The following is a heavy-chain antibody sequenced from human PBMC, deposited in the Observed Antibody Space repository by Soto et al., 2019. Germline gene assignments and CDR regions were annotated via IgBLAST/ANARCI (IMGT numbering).Heavy chain of an antibody. CDR2: ISGTGRVT. D-gene: IGHD3-9*01. V-gene: IGHV3-23*01. Sequence: EVQLLESGGGLVQPGGSLKLSCAASEFTFSSYAMSWVRQAPGKGLEWVSGISGTGRVTNYAESVKGRFTISRDNPKSTLFLQMNSLRPEDTAVYYDIVTGIEYFHHWGQGTLVTVSS. CDR3: IVTGIEYFHH. J-gene: IGHJ1*01. CDR1: EFTFSSYA.